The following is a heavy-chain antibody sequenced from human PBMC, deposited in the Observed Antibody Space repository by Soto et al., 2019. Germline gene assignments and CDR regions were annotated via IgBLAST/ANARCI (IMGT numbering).Heavy chain of an antibody. CDR2: IYDSGST. CDR1: GGSISSYY. Sequence: QVQLQESGPGQVKASEPLSLTCTVSGGSISSYYWSWIRQPPGKGLEWIGYIYDSGSTNYNPSLKSQVTISVDTSKNQFSLRLTSVTAADTAVYYCARDHYYDSSGFDYWGQGTLVTVSS. CDR3: ARDHYYDSSGFDY. D-gene: IGHD3-22*01. V-gene: IGHV4-59*01. J-gene: IGHJ4*02.